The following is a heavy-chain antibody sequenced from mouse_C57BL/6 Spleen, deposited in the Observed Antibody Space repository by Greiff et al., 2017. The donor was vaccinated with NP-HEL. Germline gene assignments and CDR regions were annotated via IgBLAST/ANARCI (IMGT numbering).Heavy chain of an antibody. V-gene: IGHV5-9-1*02. CDR2: ISSGGDYI. CDR1: GFTFSSYA. Sequence: EVHLVESGEGLVKPGGSLKLSCAASGFTFSSYAMSWVRQTPEKRLAWVAYISSGGDYIYYADTVKGRFTISRDNARNTLYLQMSSLKSEDTAMYYCTRDLIYDGYYRYFDVWGTGTTVTVSS. J-gene: IGHJ1*03. D-gene: IGHD2-3*01. CDR3: TRDLIYDGYYRYFDV.